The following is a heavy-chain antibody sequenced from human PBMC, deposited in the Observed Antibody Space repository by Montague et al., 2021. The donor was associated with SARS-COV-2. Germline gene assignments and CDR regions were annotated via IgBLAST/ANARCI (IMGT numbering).Heavy chain of an antibody. CDR3: AREGSRDGYNEGFDY. D-gene: IGHD5-24*01. Sequence: SETLSLTCAVSGGSITTNNWWNWVRQSPGKGLEWIGESYHSGSTNYNPSLKSRVTISVDRSTNQFSLSLTSVTAADTAVYYCAREGSRDGYNEGFDYWGQGTRVTVSS. V-gene: IGHV4-4*02. CDR2: SYHSGST. J-gene: IGHJ4*02. CDR1: GGSITTNNW.